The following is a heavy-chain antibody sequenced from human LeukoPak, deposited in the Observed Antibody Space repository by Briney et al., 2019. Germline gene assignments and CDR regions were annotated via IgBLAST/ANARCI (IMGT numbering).Heavy chain of an antibody. CDR2: ISYSGST. V-gene: IGHV4-39*01. CDR3: ARHSMVRGVTYWFDP. D-gene: IGHD3-10*01. Sequence: SETLSLTCIVSGGSIRSSRYYWGWIRRPPGKGLEWIGSISYSGSTYYNPSLKSRLTISVDTSKNQFSLKLSSVTAADTAVYYCARHSMVRGVTYWFDPWGQGTLVTVSS. J-gene: IGHJ5*02. CDR1: GGSIRSSRYY.